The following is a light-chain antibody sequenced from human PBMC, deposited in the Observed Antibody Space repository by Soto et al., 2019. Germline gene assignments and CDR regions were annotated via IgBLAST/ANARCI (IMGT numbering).Light chain of an antibody. Sequence: QSVLTQPVSVSGSPGQSITISCTGTSGDIGSYNRVSWYQQHPGKAPKLIIYEVTDRPSGVSNRFSGSKSGNTASLTISGLQAEDEAEYYCSSYTNINTRACVFGTGTKVTV. CDR1: SGDIGSYNR. CDR3: SSYTNINTRACV. V-gene: IGLV2-14*01. J-gene: IGLJ1*01. CDR2: EVT.